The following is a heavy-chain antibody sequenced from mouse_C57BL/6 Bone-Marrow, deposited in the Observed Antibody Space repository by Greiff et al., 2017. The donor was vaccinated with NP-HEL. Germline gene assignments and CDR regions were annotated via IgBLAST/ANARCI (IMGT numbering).Heavy chain of an antibody. CDR2: ISSGSSTI. J-gene: IGHJ3*01. D-gene: IGHD2-12*01. CDR1: GFTFSDYG. CDR3: ARIRWPAGFAY. V-gene: IGHV5-17*01. Sequence: EVMLVESGGGLVKPGGSLKLSCAASGFTFSDYGMHWVRQAPEKGLEWVAYISSGSSTIYYADTVKGRFTISRDNAKNTLFLQMTSLRSEDTAMYYCARIRWPAGFAYWGQGTLVTVSA.